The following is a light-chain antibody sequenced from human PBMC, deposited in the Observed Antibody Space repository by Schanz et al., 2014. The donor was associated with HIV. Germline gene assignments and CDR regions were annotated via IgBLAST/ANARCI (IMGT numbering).Light chain of an antibody. Sequence: DIQMTQSPSTLSASVGDGVTITCRASQYISRWLAWYQQKPGQAPHLLIYQASTLETGVPSRFSGSGSGTSFTLTIASLQPDDFATYYCQQCVTYPYTFGQGTKLDIK. V-gene: IGKV1-5*03. CDR2: QAS. CDR1: QYISRW. J-gene: IGKJ2*01. CDR3: QQCVTYPYT.